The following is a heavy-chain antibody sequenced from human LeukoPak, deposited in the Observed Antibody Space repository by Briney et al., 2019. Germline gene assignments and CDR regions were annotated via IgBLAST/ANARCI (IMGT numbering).Heavy chain of an antibody. Sequence: ASVKVSCKASGYTFTVYYMHWVRQAPGQGLEWMGRINPNRGGTNYAQKFQGRVTMTRDTSIRTAYMELSRLRSDDTAVYYCARGARYCTNGVCSLYYYYYMDVWGKGTTVTVSS. CDR1: GYTFTVYY. CDR2: INPNRGGT. J-gene: IGHJ6*03. CDR3: ARGARYCTNGVCSLYYYYYMDV. V-gene: IGHV1-2*06. D-gene: IGHD2-8*01.